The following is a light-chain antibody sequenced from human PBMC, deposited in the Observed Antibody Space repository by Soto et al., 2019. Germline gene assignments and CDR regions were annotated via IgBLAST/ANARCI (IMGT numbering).Light chain of an antibody. CDR3: GSYTSRSTYV. Sequence: QSVLTQPASVSASPGQSITISCTGASSDVGAYHYVSWYQQHPGKAPNVISFEVTNRPSGVSDRFSGFTSGNMASLTVSGLQAEDEADYFCGSYTSRSTYVFGTGTKVTVL. V-gene: IGLV2-14*01. J-gene: IGLJ1*01. CDR1: SSDVGAYHY. CDR2: EVT.